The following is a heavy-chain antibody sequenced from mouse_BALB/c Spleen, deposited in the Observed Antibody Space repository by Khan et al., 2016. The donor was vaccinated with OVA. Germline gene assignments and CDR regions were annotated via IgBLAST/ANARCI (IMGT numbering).Heavy chain of an antibody. D-gene: IGHD1-1*01. V-gene: IGHV3-2*02. Sequence: EVELVESGPGLVKPSQSLSLTCTVTGYSITSDDAWNWIRQFPGNKLEWMGFISYSGNTNYNPSLKSRISITRDTSKNQFFLQLNSVTTEDTATYYWARVYGGDFDCWGQGTTLPVSS. J-gene: IGHJ2*01. CDR2: ISYSGNT. CDR1: GYSITSDDA. CDR3: ARVYGGDFDC.